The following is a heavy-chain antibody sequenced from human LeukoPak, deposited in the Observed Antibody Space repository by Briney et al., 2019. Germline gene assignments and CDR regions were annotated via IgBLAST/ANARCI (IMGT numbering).Heavy chain of an antibody. CDR3: ARVPRRYCSGGSCYGY. Sequence: GASVKVSCKASGYTFTGYYMHWVRQAPGQGLEWMGWINPNSGGTNYAQKFQGRVTMTRDTSISTAYMELSRLRSDDTAVYYCARVPRRYCSGGSCYGYWGQGTLVTVSS. D-gene: IGHD2-15*01. V-gene: IGHV1-2*02. CDR2: INPNSGGT. J-gene: IGHJ4*02. CDR1: GYTFTGYY.